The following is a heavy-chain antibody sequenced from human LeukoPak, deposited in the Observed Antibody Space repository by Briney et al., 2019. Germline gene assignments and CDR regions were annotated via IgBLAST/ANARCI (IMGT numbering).Heavy chain of an antibody. V-gene: IGHV4-4*02. CDR1: GGSISSSNW. CDR3: ARVATTTNPPQRPFDY. D-gene: IGHD6-25*01. J-gene: IGHJ4*02. Sequence: SGTLSLTCAVSGGSISSSNWWSWVRQPPGKGLEWIGEIYHSGSTNYNPSLKSRVTISVDTSKNQFSLKLSSVTAADTAVYYCARVATTTNPPQRPFDYWGQGTLVTVSS. CDR2: IYHSGST.